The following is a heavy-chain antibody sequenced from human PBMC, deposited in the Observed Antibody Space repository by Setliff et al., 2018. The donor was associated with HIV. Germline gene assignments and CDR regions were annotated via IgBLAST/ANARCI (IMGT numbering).Heavy chain of an antibody. V-gene: IGHV3-20*04. Sequence: PGGSLRLSCAASGFTFDDYGMTWVRQAPGKGLEWVSGINWNGGGTGYADSVKGRFTISRDNSKNTLYLQMNSLRAEDTAVYYCAKDGHDQDHYYHMDVWGKGTTVTVSS. CDR3: AKDGHDQDHYYHMDV. CDR2: INWNGGGT. CDR1: GFTFDDYG. D-gene: IGHD1-1*01. J-gene: IGHJ6*03.